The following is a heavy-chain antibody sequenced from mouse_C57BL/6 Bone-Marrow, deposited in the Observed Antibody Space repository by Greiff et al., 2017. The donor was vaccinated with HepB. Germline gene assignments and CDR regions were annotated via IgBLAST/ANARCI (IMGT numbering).Heavy chain of an antibody. D-gene: IGHD2-2*01. CDR3: ARERVWLPSWFAY. J-gene: IGHJ3*01. V-gene: IGHV1-19*01. CDR2: INPYNGGT. CDR1: GYTFTDYY. Sequence: EVQLQQSGPVLVKPGASVKMSCKASGYTFTDYYMNWVKQSHGKSLEWIGVINPYNGGTSYNQKFKGKATLTVDKSSSTAYMELNSLTSEDSAVYYCARERVWLPSWFAYWGQGTLVTVSA.